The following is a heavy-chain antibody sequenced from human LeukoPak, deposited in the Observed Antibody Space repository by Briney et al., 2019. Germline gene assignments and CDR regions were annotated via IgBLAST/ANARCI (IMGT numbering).Heavy chain of an antibody. V-gene: IGHV3-30-3*01. CDR2: ISYDGSNK. J-gene: IGHJ6*03. Sequence: GGSRRLSWAASGFTFSSYAMHWVRQAPGKGLEWVAVISYDGSNKYYADSVKGRFTISRDNSKNTLYLQMNSLRAEDTAVYYCATTERYYMDVWGKGTTVTVSS. CDR1: GFTFSSYA. D-gene: IGHD5-24*01. CDR3: ATTERYYMDV.